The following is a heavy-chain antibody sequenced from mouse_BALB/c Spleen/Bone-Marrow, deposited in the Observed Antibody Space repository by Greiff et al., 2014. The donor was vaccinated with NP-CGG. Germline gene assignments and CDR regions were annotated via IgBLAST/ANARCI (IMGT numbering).Heavy chain of an antibody. D-gene: IGHD1-2*01. CDR2: ISAGGSDT. CDR1: GSTFSSYP. V-gene: IGHV5-9*04. J-gene: IGHJ3*01. Sequence: DVKLQESGGGSVKPGGSLKLSCAASGSTFSSYPMSWVRQTPEKRLEWVASISAGGSDTYYLDSVKGRCTISRDNVKNTLFLQMSSLRSEDTAMYYCAMVTTATVWGQGTLVTVSA. CDR3: AMVTTATV.